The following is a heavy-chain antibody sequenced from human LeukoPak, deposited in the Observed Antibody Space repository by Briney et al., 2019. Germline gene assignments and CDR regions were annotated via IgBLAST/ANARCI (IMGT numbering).Heavy chain of an antibody. CDR1: GYTFTTYG. CDR2: ISAYNSNT. Sequence: ASVKVSCKASGYTFTTYGISWVRQAPGQGLEWMGWISAYNSNTNYAQKLQGRVTMTTDTSTSTAYMELRSLRSDDTAVYYCARESKQWLVGTYFDYWGQGTLVTVSS. J-gene: IGHJ4*02. V-gene: IGHV1-18*01. CDR3: ARESKQWLVGTYFDY. D-gene: IGHD6-19*01.